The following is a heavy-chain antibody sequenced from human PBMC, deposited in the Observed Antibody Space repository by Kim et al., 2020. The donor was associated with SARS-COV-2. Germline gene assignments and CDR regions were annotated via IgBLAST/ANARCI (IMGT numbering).Heavy chain of an antibody. Sequence: GESLKISCKGSGYSFTSYWIGWVRQMPGKGLEWMGIIYPGDSDTRYSPSFQGQVTISADKSISTAYLQWSSLKASDTAMYYCARADTENKRNMITFGGVIVIRGFGADYWGQGTLVTVSS. V-gene: IGHV5-51*01. J-gene: IGHJ4*02. CDR3: ARADTENKRNMITFGGVIVIRGFGADY. D-gene: IGHD3-16*02. CDR1: GYSFTSYW. CDR2: IYPGDSDT.